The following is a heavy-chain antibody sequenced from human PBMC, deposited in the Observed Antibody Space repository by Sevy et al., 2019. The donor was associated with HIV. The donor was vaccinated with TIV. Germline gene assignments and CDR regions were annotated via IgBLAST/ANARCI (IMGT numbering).Heavy chain of an antibody. CDR3: AKDQGGSYYAEYYHYGMDV. D-gene: IGHD1-26*01. V-gene: IGHV3-30*18. Sequence: GGSLRLSCAASGFTFSSYGIHWVRQAPGKGLEWVAVMAYDGSNKYHADSVKGRFTISRDNSRNKGYLQMNSLRAGDTAVYYCAKDQGGSYYAEYYHYGMDVWGQGTTVTVSS. CDR2: MAYDGSNK. J-gene: IGHJ6*02. CDR1: GFTFSSYG.